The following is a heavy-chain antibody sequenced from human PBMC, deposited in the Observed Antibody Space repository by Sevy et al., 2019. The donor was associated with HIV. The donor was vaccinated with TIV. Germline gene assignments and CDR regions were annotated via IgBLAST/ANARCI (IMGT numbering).Heavy chain of an antibody. CDR2: ISSSSSTI. V-gene: IGHV3-48*01. CDR3: ARASFSSGYYERDYYYGMDV. J-gene: IGHJ6*02. D-gene: IGHD3-3*01. Sequence: GGSLRLSCAASGFTFSSYSMNWVRQAPGKGLEWVSYISSSSSTIYYADSVKGRFTISRDNAKNSLYLQMNSLRAEDTAVYYCARASFSSGYYERDYYYGMDVWAKGPRSPSP. CDR1: GFTFSSYS.